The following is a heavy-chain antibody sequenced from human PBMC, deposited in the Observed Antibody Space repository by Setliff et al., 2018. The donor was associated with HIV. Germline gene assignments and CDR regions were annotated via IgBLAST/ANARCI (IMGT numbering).Heavy chain of an antibody. D-gene: IGHD5-12*01. Sequence: ASVKVSCKASGYTFSNYGITWVRQAPGQGLEWMGWISTYNGNTNYEQKLQGRVTITTDTSTSTAYMELRSLRSDDTAVYYCARGFHGNSGYPPHWFDPWGQGTLVTVSS. V-gene: IGHV1-18*01. CDR1: GYTFSNYG. CDR3: ARGFHGNSGYPPHWFDP. CDR2: ISTYNGNT. J-gene: IGHJ5*02.